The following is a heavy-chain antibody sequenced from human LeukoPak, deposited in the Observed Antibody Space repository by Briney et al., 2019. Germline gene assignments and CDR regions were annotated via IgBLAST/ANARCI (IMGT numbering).Heavy chain of an antibody. CDR1: GYTFFTYN. Sequence: ASMKVSCKASGYTFFTYNIAWVRQAPGQGPEWMGWISPYNDNTEYAQNLQGRVTMTTDTSTSTAYMELRSLRFDDTAVYFCARDVSEGFGERVIDAFDIWGQGTMVTVSS. CDR2: ISPYNDNT. V-gene: IGHV1-18*01. J-gene: IGHJ3*02. CDR3: ARDVSEGFGERVIDAFDI. D-gene: IGHD3-10*01.